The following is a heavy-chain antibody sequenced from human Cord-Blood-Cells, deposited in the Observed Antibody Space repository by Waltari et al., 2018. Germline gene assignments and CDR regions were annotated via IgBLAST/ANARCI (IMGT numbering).Heavy chain of an antibody. CDR3: ARENSSSSGDYYFDY. D-gene: IGHD6-6*01. Sequence: VQLVQSGAEVKKPGASVKVSCKASGYTFTGYYMHWVRQAPGQGLEWMGWINPNSGGTNYAQKFQGWVTMTRDTSISTAYMELSRLRSDDTAVYYCARENSSSSGDYYFDYWGQGTLVTVSS. CDR1: GYTFTGYY. J-gene: IGHJ4*02. CDR2: INPNSGGT. V-gene: IGHV1-2*04.